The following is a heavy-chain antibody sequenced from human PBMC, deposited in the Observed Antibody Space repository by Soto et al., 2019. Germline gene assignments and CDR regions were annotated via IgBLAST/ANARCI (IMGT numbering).Heavy chain of an antibody. V-gene: IGHV3-48*02. CDR2: ISSSSSTI. D-gene: IGHD6-19*01. CDR3: ARELYSSGWYGANYFDY. J-gene: IGHJ4*02. Sequence: GGSLRLSCAASGFTFSSYSMNWVRQAPGKGLEWVSYISSSSSTIYYADSVKGRFTISRDNAKNSLYLQMNSLRDEDTAVYYCARELYSSGWYGANYFDYWGQGTLVTVSS. CDR1: GFTFSSYS.